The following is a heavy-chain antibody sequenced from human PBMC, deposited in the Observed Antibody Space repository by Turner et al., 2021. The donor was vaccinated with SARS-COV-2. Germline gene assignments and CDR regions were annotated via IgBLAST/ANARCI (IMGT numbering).Heavy chain of an antibody. CDR1: GFTFSSYA. V-gene: IGHV3-23*01. CDR3: AKGYSYDLDP. Sequence: EVQLLESGGGLVQPGGSLRLSCAASGFTFSSYAMNWVRQAPVKWLEWVSASSGGGGSTFYADSVKGRFTISRDNSKNTLYLQMNSLRAEDTAVYYCAKGYSYDLDPWGQGALVTVSS. J-gene: IGHJ5*02. D-gene: IGHD5-18*01. CDR2: SSGGGGST.